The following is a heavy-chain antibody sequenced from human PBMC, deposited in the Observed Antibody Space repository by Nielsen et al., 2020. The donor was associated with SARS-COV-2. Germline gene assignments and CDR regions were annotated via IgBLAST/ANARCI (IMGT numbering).Heavy chain of an antibody. V-gene: IGHV4-31*03. J-gene: IGHJ3*02. CDR3: ARENHPPLLGYCSGGSCNEAFDI. CDR1: GGSISSGGYY. D-gene: IGHD2-15*01. CDR2: IYYSGST. Sequence: SETLSLTCTVSGGSISSGGYYWSWIRQHPGKGLEWIGYIYYSGSTYYNPSLKSRVTISVDTSKNQFSLKLSSVTAADTAVYYCARENHPPLLGYCSGGSCNEAFDIWGQGTMVTVSS.